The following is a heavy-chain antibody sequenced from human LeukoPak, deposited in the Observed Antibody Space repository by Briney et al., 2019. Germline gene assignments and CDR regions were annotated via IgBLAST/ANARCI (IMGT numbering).Heavy chain of an antibody. CDR3: ARGGLLWFGELSECYFDC. CDR2: IKPSGGDT. J-gene: IGHJ4*02. Sequence: VASVKVSCKTSGYTFTDYNLHWVRQAPGQRLEWMGIIKPSGGDTSYAQTFQGRVTMTRDTSTSTVYMELSSLRSEDTAVYYCARGGLLWFGELSECYFDCWGQGTLVTVSS. V-gene: IGHV1-46*01. D-gene: IGHD3-10*01. CDR1: GYTFTDYN.